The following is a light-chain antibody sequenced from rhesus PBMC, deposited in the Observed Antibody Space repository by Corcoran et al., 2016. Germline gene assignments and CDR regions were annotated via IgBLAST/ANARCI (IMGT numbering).Light chain of an antibody. CDR1: QEIGNW. Sequence: DIQMTQSPSSLSASAGDRVTITCRPSQEIGNWLAWYQQKPGQAPKPLLQRASNLETGVPSRFTGSGSGTDFSLTSRSLQPEDIAAYYCQQHDNPPLTFGGGTKVEIK. V-gene: IGKV1-69*01. CDR3: QQHDNPPLT. CDR2: RAS. J-gene: IGKJ4*01.